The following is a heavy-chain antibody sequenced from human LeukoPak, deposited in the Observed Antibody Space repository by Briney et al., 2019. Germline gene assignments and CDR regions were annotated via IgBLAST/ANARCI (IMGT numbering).Heavy chain of an antibody. CDR1: GFTFSSYS. J-gene: IGHJ4*02. Sequence: GGSLRLSCAASGFTFSSYSMNWVRQAPGKGLEWVSAISGSGGSTYYADSVKGRFTISRDNSKNTLYLQMNSLRAEDTAVYYCAKKGDIVVVPAALIDYWGQGTLVTVSS. V-gene: IGHV3-23*01. CDR3: AKKGDIVVVPAALIDY. D-gene: IGHD2-2*01. CDR2: ISGSGGST.